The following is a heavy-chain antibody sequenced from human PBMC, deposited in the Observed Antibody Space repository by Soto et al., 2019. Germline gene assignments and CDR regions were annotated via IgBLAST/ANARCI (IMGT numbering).Heavy chain of an antibody. V-gene: IGHV1-69*08. CDR1: GGTFSSYT. J-gene: IGHJ1*01. CDR3: ARDGVYSSSWYTGYFQH. Sequence: QVQLVQSGAEVKKPGSSVKVSCKASGGTFSSYTISWVRQAPGQGLEWMGRIIPILGIANYGQKFQGRVTITADKSTSTAYMELSSLRSEDTAVYYCARDGVYSSSWYTGYFQHWGQGTLVTVSS. CDR2: IIPILGIA. D-gene: IGHD6-13*01.